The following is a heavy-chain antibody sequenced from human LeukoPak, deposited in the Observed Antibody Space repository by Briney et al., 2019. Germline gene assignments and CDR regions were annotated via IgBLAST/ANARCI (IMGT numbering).Heavy chain of an antibody. CDR1: GGSISTSSYY. CDR2: IYYSGST. Sequence: PSETLSLTCTVSGGSISTSSYYRGWIRQPPWKGLECIGNIYYSGSTYYNPSLKSRVTISVDTSKNQFSLKLSSVTAADTAVYYCARGSWQLAEGVYWGQGTLVTVSS. V-gene: IGHV4-39*07. D-gene: IGHD6-6*01. J-gene: IGHJ4*02. CDR3: ARGSWQLAEGVY.